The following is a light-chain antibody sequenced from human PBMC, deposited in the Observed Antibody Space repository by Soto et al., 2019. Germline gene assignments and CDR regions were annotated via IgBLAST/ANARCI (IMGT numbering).Light chain of an antibody. CDR3: AAWDDRLNGYV. J-gene: IGLJ1*01. V-gene: IGLV1-44*01. CDR1: SSNIGSNT. CDR2: SNN. Sequence: QSVLTQPPSASGTPGQRVTISCSGSSSNIGSNTVNWYQQLPGTAPKLLIYSNNQRPSGVPDRFSGSKSGTSASLAISGLHSDDEADYYCAAWDDRLNGYVFGTGTKGHXP.